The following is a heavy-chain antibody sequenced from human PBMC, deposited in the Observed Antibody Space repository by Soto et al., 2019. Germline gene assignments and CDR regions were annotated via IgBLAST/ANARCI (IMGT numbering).Heavy chain of an antibody. CDR3: ARDGDPVTVLRFLEWNYYMDV. J-gene: IGHJ6*03. Sequence: GGSLSLSCAASGFTFSDYYMSWIRQAPGKGLEWVSYISSSGSTIYYADSVKGRFTISRDNAKNSLYLQMNSLRAEDTAVYYCARDGDPVTVLRFLEWNYYMDVWGKGTTVTVSS. CDR2: ISSSGSTI. D-gene: IGHD3-3*01. V-gene: IGHV3-11*01. CDR1: GFTFSDYY.